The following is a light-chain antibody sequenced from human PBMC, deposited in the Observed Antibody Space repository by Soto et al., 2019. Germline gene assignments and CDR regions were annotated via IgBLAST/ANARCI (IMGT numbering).Light chain of an antibody. V-gene: IGLV2-23*02. CDR2: EVS. J-gene: IGLJ1*01. Sequence: QSALTRPASVSGSPGQSITISCTRTSSDVGSYNFVSWYQQHPGEVPKVMIYEVSKRPSGVSDRFSGSKSGNTASLTISGLQAEDEADYYCCADAGRSTYVFGTGTKLTVL. CDR1: SSDVGSYNF. CDR3: CADAGRSTYV.